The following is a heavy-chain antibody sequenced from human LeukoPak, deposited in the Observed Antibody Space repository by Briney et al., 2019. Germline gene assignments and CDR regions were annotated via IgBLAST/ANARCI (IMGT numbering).Heavy chain of an antibody. CDR1: GYSFTSYW. J-gene: IGHJ4*02. D-gene: IGHD5-12*01. CDR3: ARRPGYSRRGYFDY. Sequence: GESLKISCEGSGYSFTSYWIGWVRQMPGKGLEWMGIIYPGDSDTRYSPSFQGQVTISVDKSINTAYLRWSSLKASDTAMYYCARRPGYSRRGYFDYWGQGTLAIVSS. V-gene: IGHV5-51*01. CDR2: IYPGDSDT.